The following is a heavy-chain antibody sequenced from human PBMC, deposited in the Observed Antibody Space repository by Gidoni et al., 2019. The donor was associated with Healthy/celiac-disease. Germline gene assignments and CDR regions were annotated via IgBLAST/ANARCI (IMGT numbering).Heavy chain of an antibody. J-gene: IGHJ1*01. D-gene: IGHD1-1*01. CDR1: GCSIRRGGYY. Sequence: QVQLQESGPGLVNPSQTLSLTCTVSGCSIRRGGYYWSWIRPHPGKGLAWIGYIYYSWSTYYNPSLKSRVTISVDTSKNQFSLKLSSVTAADTAVYYCARARTLATGHAEYFQHWGQGTLVTVSS. CDR3: ARARTLATGHAEYFQH. V-gene: IGHV4-31*03. CDR2: IYYSWST.